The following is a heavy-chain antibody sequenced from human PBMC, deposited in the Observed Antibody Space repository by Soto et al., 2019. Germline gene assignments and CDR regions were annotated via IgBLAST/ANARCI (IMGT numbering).Heavy chain of an antibody. Sequence: PGGSLRLSCGASGFTFRNYAMSWVRQVPGKGLEWVSGVTSGGSGAYYADSVKGRFTISRDNSKNSLFLQMNSVRDEDTAVYYCARKLCVGSTCYGAFDLWGQGTVVTVSS. V-gene: IGHV3-23*03. D-gene: IGHD2-15*01. CDR2: VTSGGSGA. CDR3: ARKLCVGSTCYGAFDL. J-gene: IGHJ3*01. CDR1: GFTFRNYA.